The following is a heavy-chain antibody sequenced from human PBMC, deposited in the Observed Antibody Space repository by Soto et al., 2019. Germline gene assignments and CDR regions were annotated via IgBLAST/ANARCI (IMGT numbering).Heavy chain of an antibody. CDR3: ASYCSGGSGYYYYGMDV. J-gene: IGHJ6*02. CDR1: GGTFSSYA. Sequence: SVKVSCKASGGTFSSYAISWVRQAPGQGLEWMGGIIPIFGTANYAQKFQGRVTITADESTSTAYMELSSLRSEDTAVYYCASYCSGGSGYYYYGMDVWGQGTTVTVSS. D-gene: IGHD2-15*01. V-gene: IGHV1-69*13. CDR2: IIPIFGTA.